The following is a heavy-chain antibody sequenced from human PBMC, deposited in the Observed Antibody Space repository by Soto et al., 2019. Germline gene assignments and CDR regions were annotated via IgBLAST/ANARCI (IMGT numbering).Heavy chain of an antibody. CDR3: ARDEGFSGYVGGFYV. D-gene: IGHD5-12*01. CDR2: IIPILNIA. CDR1: GGTFSSYN. J-gene: IGHJ3*01. V-gene: IGHV1-69*08. Sequence: QVQLVQSGAEVKKPGSSVKVSCKAAGGTFSSYNINWVRQAPGQGLEWMGRIIPILNIANYAQNFQGRVTITADKSTGTAYLELSSLRSEDTAVYYCARDEGFSGYVGGFYVWGQGTVVTVSS.